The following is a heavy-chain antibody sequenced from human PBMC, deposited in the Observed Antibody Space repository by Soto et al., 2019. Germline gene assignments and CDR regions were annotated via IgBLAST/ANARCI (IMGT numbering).Heavy chain of an antibody. CDR2: IGSSSSYT. CDR1: GFPFSDYY. D-gene: IGHD3-9*01. V-gene: IGHV3-11*05. J-gene: IGHJ4*02. CDR3: ARRRPTGYYNY. Sequence: QVQLVESGGDLVKPGGSLRLSCAASGFPFSDYYMSWIRQAPGKGLEWVSSIGSSSSYTNYADSVEGRFTISRDNAKNSLYLQMNSLRAEDTAVYYCARRRPTGYYNYWGQGTLVTVSA.